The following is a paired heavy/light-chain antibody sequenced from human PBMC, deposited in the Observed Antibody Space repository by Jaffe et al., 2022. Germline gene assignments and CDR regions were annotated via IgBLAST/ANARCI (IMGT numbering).Light chain of an antibody. CDR2: DVS. J-gene: IGLJ1*01. V-gene: IGLV2-8*01. Sequence: QSALTQPPSASGSPGQSVTISCTGTSSDVGGYNYVSWYQHHPGKAPKVMIYDVSKRPSGVPDRFFGSKSGNTASLTVSGLQAEDEADYYCSSYAGNKNYVFGTGTRVTVL. CDR1: SSDVGGYNY. CDR3: SSYAGNKNYV.
Heavy chain of an antibody. Sequence: QVQLQESGPGLVKPSGTLSLTCDVSGGSISSVHWWTWIRQPPGKGLEWIGEILHSGSTNYNPSLKSRVTISVDKSKNQFSLMLSSVTAADTAVYYCASIIGSYFDYWGQGTLVTVSS. V-gene: IGHV4-4*02. J-gene: IGHJ4*02. CDR2: ILHSGST. CDR3: ASIIGSYFDY. D-gene: IGHD1-20*01. CDR1: GGSISSVHW.